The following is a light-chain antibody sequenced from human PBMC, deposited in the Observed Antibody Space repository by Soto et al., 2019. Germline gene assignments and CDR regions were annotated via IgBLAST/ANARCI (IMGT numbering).Light chain of an antibody. CDR3: QSYDSSRSGRVV. CDR2: GNS. J-gene: IGLJ2*01. V-gene: IGLV1-40*01. CDR1: SSNIGAGYD. Sequence: QSVLTQPPSVSGAPGQRVTISCTGSSSNIGAGYDVHWYQQLPGTAPKLLIYGNSNRPSGVPDRFSGSKSGTSASLAITGLQDEDEADYYCQSYDSSRSGRVVFGGGTKVTVL.